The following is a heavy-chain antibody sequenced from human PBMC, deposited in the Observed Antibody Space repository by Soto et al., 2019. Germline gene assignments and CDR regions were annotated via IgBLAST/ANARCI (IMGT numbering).Heavy chain of an antibody. CDR3: ARGGRNTAAAY. J-gene: IGHJ4*02. CDR1: GYTFTSYG. V-gene: IGHV1-18*01. Sequence: QVQLVQSGAEVKKPGASVKVSCKASGYTFTSYGISWVRQAPGQGLEYMGWISAYNGNTNYAQNLQGRVTMTTDTATSTADTELRSLRSDATAVYYCARGGRNTAAAYWGQGTLVTVSS. D-gene: IGHD5-18*01. CDR2: ISAYNGNT.